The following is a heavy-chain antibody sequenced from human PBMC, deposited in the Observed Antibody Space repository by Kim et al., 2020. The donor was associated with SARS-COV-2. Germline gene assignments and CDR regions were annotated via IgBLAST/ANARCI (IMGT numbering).Heavy chain of an antibody. CDR2: ISSSSTI. CDR1: GFTFSSYS. V-gene: IGHV3-48*02. CDR3: ARRSSWYGWYFDY. J-gene: IGHJ4*02. Sequence: GGSLRPSCAASGFTFSSYSMNWVRQAPGKGLEWVSYISSSSTIYYADSVKGRFTISRDNAKNSLYLQMNSLRDEDTAVYYCARRSSWYGWYFDYWGQGTLVTVSS. D-gene: IGHD6-13*01.